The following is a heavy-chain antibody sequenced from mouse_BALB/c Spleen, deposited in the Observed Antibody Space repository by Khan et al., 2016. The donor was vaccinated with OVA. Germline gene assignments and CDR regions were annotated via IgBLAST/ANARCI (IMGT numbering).Heavy chain of an antibody. CDR2: ISYSGNT. D-gene: IGHD2-4*01. V-gene: IGHV3-2*02. Sequence: VQLQESGPGLVKPSQSLSLTCTVSGYSITSEYTQNWIRQLPGNKLGWMGIISYSGNTRYNPSLKSRTCITPDTSKNQFFLQLNSVTSEDTATYYCERTDYYDYDPFPYWGQGTLVTVSA. CDR1: GYSITSEYT. CDR3: ERTDYYDYDPFPY. J-gene: IGHJ3*01.